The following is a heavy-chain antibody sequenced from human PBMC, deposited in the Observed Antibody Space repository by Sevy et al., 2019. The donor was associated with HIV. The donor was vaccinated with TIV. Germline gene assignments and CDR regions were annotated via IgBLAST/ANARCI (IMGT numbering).Heavy chain of an antibody. CDR2: INPNSGGT. CDR1: GYTFTGYY. Sequence: ASVKVSCMASGYTFTGYYIHWVRQAPGQGLEWMGRINPNSGGTNYAQKFQGRVTMTEDTSTDTAYMELSSLRSEDTAVYYCTTMEYYHNIIGSSSGDYWGQGTLVTVSS. J-gene: IGHJ4*02. CDR3: TTMEYYHNIIGSSSGDY. V-gene: IGHV1-2*06. D-gene: IGHD3-22*01.